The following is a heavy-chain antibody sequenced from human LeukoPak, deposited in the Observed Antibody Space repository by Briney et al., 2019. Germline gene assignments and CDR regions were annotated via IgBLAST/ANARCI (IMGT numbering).Heavy chain of an antibody. V-gene: IGHV1-69*02. Sequence: GSSVKVSCKASGGTFSRYTISWVRQAPGQGLEWMGRIIPILGIANYAQKFQGRVTITADKSTSTAYMELSSLRSEDTAVYYCAPSEETPYFDYWGQGTLVTVSS. J-gene: IGHJ4*02. CDR2: IIPILGIA. CDR3: APSEETPYFDY. CDR1: GGTFSRYT.